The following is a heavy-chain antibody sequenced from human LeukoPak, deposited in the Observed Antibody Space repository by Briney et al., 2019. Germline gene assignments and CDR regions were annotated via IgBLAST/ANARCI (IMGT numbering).Heavy chain of an antibody. J-gene: IGHJ6*03. CDR3: VAAGNYYYYMDV. Sequence: GGSLRLPCAASGFTFSSYAMSWVRQAPGKGLEWVSAISGSGGSTYYADSVKGRFTISRDNSKNTLYLQMNSLRAEDTAVYYCVAAGNYYYYMDVWGKGTTVTVSS. CDR2: ISGSGGST. D-gene: IGHD6-25*01. V-gene: IGHV3-23*01. CDR1: GFTFSSYA.